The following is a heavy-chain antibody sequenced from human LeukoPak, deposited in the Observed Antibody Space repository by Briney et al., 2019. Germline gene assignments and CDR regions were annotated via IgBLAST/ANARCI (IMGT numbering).Heavy chain of an antibody. Sequence: ETLSLTCTVSGGSISSYYWSWVRQAPGKGLEWVSVIYSGGSTYYADSVKGRFTISRDNSKNTLYLQMNSLRAEDTAVYYCARGYRGDKKDAFDIWGQGTMVTVSS. CDR2: IYSGGST. V-gene: IGHV3-66*01. D-gene: IGHD1-26*01. CDR3: ARGYRGDKKDAFDI. CDR1: GGSISSYY. J-gene: IGHJ3*02.